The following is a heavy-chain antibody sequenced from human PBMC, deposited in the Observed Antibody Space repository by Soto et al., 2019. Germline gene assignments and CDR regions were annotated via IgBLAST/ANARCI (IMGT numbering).Heavy chain of an antibody. D-gene: IGHD2-2*01. J-gene: IGHJ6*02. CDR2: IIPIFGTA. Sequence: QVQLVQSGAEVKKPGSSVKVSCKASGGTFSSYAISWVRQAPGQGLEWMGGIIPIFGTANYAQKFQGRVTSTADEATSTADMEMSSLRSEDTAVYDWARAVGPGGRRSSYYYGMDVWGQGTTVTVSS. V-gene: IGHV1-69*12. CDR1: GGTFSSYA. CDR3: ARAVGPGGRRSSYYYGMDV.